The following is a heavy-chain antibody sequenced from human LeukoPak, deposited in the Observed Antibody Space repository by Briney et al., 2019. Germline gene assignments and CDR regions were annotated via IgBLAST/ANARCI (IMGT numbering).Heavy chain of an antibody. J-gene: IGHJ5*02. CDR1: GFTFSSSA. CDR3: AKDSKVAAGKNH. D-gene: IGHD6-13*01. V-gene: IGHV3-23*01. Sequence: PGGSLRLSCEASGFTFSSSAMTCVRQAPGKGREWVSAISGSDGSTYYADSVKGRFTISRDNSKNPLYLQMNSLRAEDTAVYYCAKDSKVAAGKNHWGQGTLVTVSS. CDR2: ISGSDGST.